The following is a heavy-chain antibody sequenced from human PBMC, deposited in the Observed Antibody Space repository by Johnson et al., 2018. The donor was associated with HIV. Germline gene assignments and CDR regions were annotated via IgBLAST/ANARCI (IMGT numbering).Heavy chain of an antibody. J-gene: IGHJ3*02. D-gene: IGHD3-10*01. Sequence: QVQLVESGGGVVQPGRSLRLSCAASGFTFSRYGMHWVRQAPGKGLEWVAVIWYDGSNKYYANSVKGRFTIFRDNSKNTLYLQMGSLRAEDMAVYYCARASGEWDAFDIWGQGTVVTVSS. CDR1: GFTFSRYG. CDR3: ARASGEWDAFDI. CDR2: IWYDGSNK. V-gene: IGHV3-33*01.